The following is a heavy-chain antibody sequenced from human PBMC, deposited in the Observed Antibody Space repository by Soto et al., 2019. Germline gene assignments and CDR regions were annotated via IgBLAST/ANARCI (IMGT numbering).Heavy chain of an antibody. J-gene: IGHJ6*02. CDR1: GGTFSSYA. CDR2: IIPIFGTA. V-gene: IGHV1-69*13. D-gene: IGHD5-18*01. CDR3: ARGGGYSYGYYYGMDV. Sequence: GASVKXSCKASGGTFSSYAISWVRQAPGQGLEWMGGIIPIFGTANYAQKFQGRVTITADESTSTAYMELSSLRSEDTAVYYCARGGGYSYGYYYGMDVWGQGTTVTVSS.